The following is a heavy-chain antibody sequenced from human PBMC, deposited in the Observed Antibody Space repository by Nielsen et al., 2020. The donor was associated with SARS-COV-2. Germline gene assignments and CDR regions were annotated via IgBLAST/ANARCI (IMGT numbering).Heavy chain of an antibody. D-gene: IGHD3-3*01. J-gene: IGHJ5*02. Sequence: SVKVSCKASGGGFSNYTFTWVRQAPGQGLEWMGRIIPLLAIANYAQKFQGRVTITADKSTRTAYMELSSLRSEDTAVYYCARDHRGSGITIFGVVTPDWFDPWGQGTLVTVSS. V-gene: IGHV1-69*04. CDR1: GGGFSNYT. CDR3: ARDHRGSGITIFGVVTPDWFDP. CDR2: IIPLLAIA.